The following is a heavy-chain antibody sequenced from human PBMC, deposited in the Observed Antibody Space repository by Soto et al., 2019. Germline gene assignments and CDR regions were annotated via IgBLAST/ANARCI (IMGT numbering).Heavy chain of an antibody. CDR3: ARDHPHSYGVYYFEY. CDR1: GGSISNYY. CDR2: IYSSGST. D-gene: IGHD5-18*01. V-gene: IGHV4-59*01. Sequence: SETLSLTCTVSGGSISNYYWNWIRQSPGKGLEWIGYIYSSGSTHYNPSLQNRVTISIDTSKNQVSLKVNSVTAADTAVYYCARDHPHSYGVYYFEYWGQGTPVTVS. J-gene: IGHJ4*02.